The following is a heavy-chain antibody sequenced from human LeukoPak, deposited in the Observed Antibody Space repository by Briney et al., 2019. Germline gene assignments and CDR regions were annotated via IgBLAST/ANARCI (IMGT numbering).Heavy chain of an antibody. CDR1: GYTFTSYD. CDR2: MNPNSGNT. Sequence: ASVKVSCKASGYTFTSYDINWVRQATGQGLEWMGWMNPNSGNTGYAQKFQGRVTMTRNTSISTAYMELSSLSSEDTAVYYCARGRFPLYCGGDCYRAGWFDPWGQGTLVTVSS. V-gene: IGHV1-8*01. D-gene: IGHD2-21*01. J-gene: IGHJ5*02. CDR3: ARGRFPLYCGGDCYRAGWFDP.